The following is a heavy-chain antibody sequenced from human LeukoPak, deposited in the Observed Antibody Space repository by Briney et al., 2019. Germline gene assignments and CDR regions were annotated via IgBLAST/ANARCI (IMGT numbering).Heavy chain of an antibody. J-gene: IGHJ4*02. V-gene: IGHV3-30*03. CDR2: ISYDGSNK. Sequence: PGGSLRLSCAAPGFTFSSYGMHWVRQAPGKGLEWVAVISYDGSNKYYADSVKGRFTISRDNSKNTLYLQMNSLRAEDTAVYYCARDFSNYDYWGQGTLVTVSS. D-gene: IGHD4-4*01. CDR3: ARDFSNYDY. CDR1: GFTFSSYG.